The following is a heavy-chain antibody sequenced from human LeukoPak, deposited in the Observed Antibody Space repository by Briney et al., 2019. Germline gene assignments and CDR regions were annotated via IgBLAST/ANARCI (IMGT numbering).Heavy chain of an antibody. Sequence: SQTLSLTCTVSGGSINSGSYYWSWIRQPAGKGLEWIGRIYTSGSTNYNPSLKSRVTISVDTSKNQFSLKLSSVTAADTAVYYCARVLSGNYYGVDYWGQGTLVTVSS. CDR2: IYTSGST. V-gene: IGHV4-61*02. J-gene: IGHJ4*02. CDR1: GGSINSGSYY. D-gene: IGHD1-26*01. CDR3: ARVLSGNYYGVDY.